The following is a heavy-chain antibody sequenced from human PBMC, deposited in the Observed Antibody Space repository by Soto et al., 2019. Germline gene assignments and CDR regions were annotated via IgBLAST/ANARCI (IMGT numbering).Heavy chain of an antibody. D-gene: IGHD2-21*02. V-gene: IGHV1-69*12. CDR1: GGTFSSYA. CDR3: ARLPDNIAYCGGDCYSDGMDV. CDR2: IIPIFGTA. J-gene: IGHJ6*02. Sequence: QVQLVQSGAEVKKPGSSVKVSCKASGGTFSSYAISWVRQAPGQGLEWMGGIIPIFGTANYAQKFQGRVTITADEYTITAYMELSSLRAEGTAVYYSARLPDNIAYCGGDCYSDGMDVWGQGPTVTVSS.